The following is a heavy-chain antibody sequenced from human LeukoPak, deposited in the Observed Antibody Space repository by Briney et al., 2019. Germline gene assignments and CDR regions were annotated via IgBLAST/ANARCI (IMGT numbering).Heavy chain of an antibody. CDR2: MNPNSGNT. CDR3: ARVAVTIFGVVRTQTTKLPHRFDP. Sequence: ASVKVSCKASGYTFTSYGISWVRQATGQGLEWMGWMNPNSGNTGYAQKFQGRVTITRNTSISTAYMELSSLRSEDTAVYYCARVAVTIFGVVRTQTTKLPHRFDPWGQGTLVTVSS. V-gene: IGHV1-8*03. CDR1: GYTFTSYG. D-gene: IGHD3-3*01. J-gene: IGHJ5*02.